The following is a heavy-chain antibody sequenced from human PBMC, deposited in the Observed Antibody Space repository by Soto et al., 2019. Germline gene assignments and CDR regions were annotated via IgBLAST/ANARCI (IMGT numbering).Heavy chain of an antibody. CDR2: MNPNSGGT. Sequence: ASVKVSCKASGYIFTNYDINWVRQAPGQGLEWMGWMNPNSGGTDYAQEFQGRVTMTRDTSISTAYMELSGLRSEDTAVYHCTRACQLLVHNRFDPWGQGTLVTVSS. D-gene: IGHD2-2*01. V-gene: IGHV1-8*01. CDR1: GYIFTNYD. J-gene: IGHJ5*02. CDR3: TRACQLLVHNRFDP.